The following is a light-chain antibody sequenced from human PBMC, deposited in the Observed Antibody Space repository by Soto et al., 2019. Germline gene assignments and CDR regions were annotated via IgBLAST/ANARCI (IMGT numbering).Light chain of an antibody. J-gene: IGKJ2*01. V-gene: IGKV3D-15*01. Sequence: EVVMTQSPDTLSVSPGERATLSCRASQNINSNLAWYQQKPGQAPRLLIYDASIRATGIPARFSGSGSGTEFSLTIASLESENFAVYYCHQYNNWPPRYTFGQGTKLEIK. CDR3: HQYNNWPPRYT. CDR2: DAS. CDR1: QNINSN.